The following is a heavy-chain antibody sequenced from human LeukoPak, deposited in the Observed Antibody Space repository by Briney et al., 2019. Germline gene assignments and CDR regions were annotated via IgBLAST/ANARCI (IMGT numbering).Heavy chain of an antibody. CDR2: INHSGST. D-gene: IGHD3-22*01. J-gene: IGHJ4*02. CDR3: ARHYYDNSGYRD. CDR1: GGSFSGYY. Sequence: SETLSLTCAVYGGSFSGYYWSWIRQPPGKGLEWIGEINHSGSTNYNPSLKSRVTISVDTSKNQFSLKLSSVTAADTAVYYCARHYYDNSGYRDWGQGTLVTVSS. V-gene: IGHV4-34*01.